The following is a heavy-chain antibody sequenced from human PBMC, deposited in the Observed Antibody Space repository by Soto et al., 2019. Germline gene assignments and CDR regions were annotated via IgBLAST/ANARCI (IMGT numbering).Heavy chain of an antibody. J-gene: IGHJ4*02. CDR2: ISGSGGST. CDR1: GFTFSSYA. CDR3: AKEAQTYYDFWSGYSTHFDY. D-gene: IGHD3-3*01. Sequence: EVQLLESGGGLVQPGGSLRLSCAASGFTFSSYAMSWVRQAPGKGLEWVSAISGSGGSTYYADSVKGRFTISRDNSKNTLYLQMNSLRADDTAVYYCAKEAQTYYDFWSGYSTHFDYWGQGTLVTVSS. V-gene: IGHV3-23*01.